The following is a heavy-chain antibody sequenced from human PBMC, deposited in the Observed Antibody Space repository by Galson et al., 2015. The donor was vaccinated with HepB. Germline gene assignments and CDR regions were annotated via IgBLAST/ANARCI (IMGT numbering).Heavy chain of an antibody. Sequence: SVKVSCKASGYTFTSYAMNWVRQAPGQGLEWMGWINTNTGNPTYAQGFTGRFVFSLDTSVSTAYLRISSLKAEDTAVYYCASSEPTSKGYYDSSGYQASLFDYWGQGTLVTVSS. CDR1: GYTFTSYA. J-gene: IGHJ4*02. V-gene: IGHV7-4-1*02. CDR2: INTNTGNP. CDR3: ASSEPTSKGYYDSSGYQASLFDY. D-gene: IGHD3-22*01.